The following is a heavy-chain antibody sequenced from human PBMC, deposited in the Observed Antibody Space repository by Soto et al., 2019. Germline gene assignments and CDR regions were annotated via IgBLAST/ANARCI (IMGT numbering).Heavy chain of an antibody. CDR1: GGSISSYY. CDR2: IYYSGST. D-gene: IGHD2-21*01. CDR3: ARTYSPWPQNAFDI. J-gene: IGHJ3*02. Sequence: QVQLQESGPGLVKPSETLSLTCTVSGGSISSYYWSWIRQPPGKGLEWIGYIYYSGSTNYNPSLKSRVTISVDTSKNQFSLKLSSVTAADTAVYYCARTYSPWPQNAFDIWGQGTMVTVSS. V-gene: IGHV4-59*01.